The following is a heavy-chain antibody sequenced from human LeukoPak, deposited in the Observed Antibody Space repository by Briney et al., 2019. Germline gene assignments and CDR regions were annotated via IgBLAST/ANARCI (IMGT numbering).Heavy chain of an antibody. J-gene: IGHJ4*02. CDR1: GYTFTGYY. V-gene: IGHV1-2*02. CDR2: INPNSGTT. D-gene: IGHD4/OR15-4a*01. Sequence: ASVKVSCKASGYTFTGYYMHWVRQAPGQGLEWMGWINPNSGTTNYAQKFQGRVAMTRDTSNSTAYMELISLRSDDTAVYYCARDSGMVPDYWGQGTLVTVSS. CDR3: ARDSGMVPDY.